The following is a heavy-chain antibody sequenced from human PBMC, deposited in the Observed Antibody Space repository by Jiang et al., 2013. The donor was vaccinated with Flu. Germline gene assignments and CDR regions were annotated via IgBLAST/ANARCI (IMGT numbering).Heavy chain of an antibody. D-gene: IGHD3-16*02. J-gene: IGHJ4*02. CDR2: NPNSGGT. Sequence: NPNSGGTNYAQKFQGRVTMTRDTSISTAYMELSRLRSDDTAVYYCARVVMDYDYVWGSYRYDYWGQGTLVTVSS. V-gene: IGHV1-2*02. CDR3: ARVVMDYDYVWGSYRYDY.